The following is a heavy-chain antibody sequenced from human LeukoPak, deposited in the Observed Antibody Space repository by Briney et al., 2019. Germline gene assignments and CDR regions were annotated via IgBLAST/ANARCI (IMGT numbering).Heavy chain of an antibody. CDR1: GLTFSSYW. CDR3: ARWGSGGLTLDY. J-gene: IGHJ4*02. Sequence: GGSLRLSCAASGLTFSSYWMSWVRQAPGKGLEWVANIKQDGSEKYYVDSVKGRFTISRDNSRNTLNLQMDSLRAEDTAMYYCARWGSGGLTLDYWGQGTLVTVSS. D-gene: IGHD3-10*01. V-gene: IGHV3-7*01. CDR2: IKQDGSEK.